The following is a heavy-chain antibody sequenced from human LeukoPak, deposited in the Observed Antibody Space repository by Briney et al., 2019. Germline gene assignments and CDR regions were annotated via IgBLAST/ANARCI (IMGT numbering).Heavy chain of an antibody. J-gene: IGHJ4*02. CDR3: ARNNLVVTATDY. D-gene: IGHD2-21*02. CDR1: GGSISSSSYY. CDR2: IYYSGST. V-gene: IGHV4-39*01. Sequence: SETLSLTCTVSGGSISSSSYYWGWIRQPPGKGLEWIGSIYYSGSTYYNPSLKSRVTISVDTSKNQFSLKLSSVTAADTAVYYCARNNLVVTATDYWGQGTLVTVSS.